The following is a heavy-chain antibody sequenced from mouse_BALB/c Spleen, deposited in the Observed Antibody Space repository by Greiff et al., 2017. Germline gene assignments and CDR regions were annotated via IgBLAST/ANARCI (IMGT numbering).Heavy chain of an antibody. CDR3: ATAYYGNDYAMDY. J-gene: IGHJ4*01. V-gene: IGHV5-17*02. D-gene: IGHD2-10*01. CDR2: ISSGSSTI. CDR1: GFTFSSFG. Sequence: EVMLVESGGGLVQPGGSRKLSCAASGFTFSSFGMHWVRQAPEKGLEWVAYISSGSSTIYYADTVKGRFTISRDNPKNTLFLQMTSLRSEDTAMYYCATAYYGNDYAMDYWGQGTSVTVSS.